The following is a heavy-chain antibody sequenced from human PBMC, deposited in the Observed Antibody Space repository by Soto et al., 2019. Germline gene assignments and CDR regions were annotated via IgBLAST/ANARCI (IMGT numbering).Heavy chain of an antibody. Sequence: SETLSLTCSVAGVSIGSGYCTWIRQSPGKGLEWIGYISHSGLRHYRASLQSRLTMSVETSKNQFSLNLTSVTAADTAIYYCATSNTTCPGCYSWGQGTLVTVSS. CDR2: ISHSGLR. CDR1: GVSIGSGY. J-gene: IGHJ5*02. CDR3: ATSNTTCPGCYS. D-gene: IGHD1-26*01. V-gene: IGHV4-59*01.